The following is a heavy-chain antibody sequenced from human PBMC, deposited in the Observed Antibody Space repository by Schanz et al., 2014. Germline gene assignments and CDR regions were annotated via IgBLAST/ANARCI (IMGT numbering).Heavy chain of an antibody. Sequence: QVHLVQSGAEVKKPGASVKVSCKASGGTFSSYTISWIRQAPGQGLEWMGRIIPVLAIADYAQKFQGRVTMTADKSTSTAYMELTSLRSEDTAVYYCARGPSQGYSYGHNIGADYYGMHVWGQGTTVTVSS. CDR1: GGTFSSYT. D-gene: IGHD5-18*01. J-gene: IGHJ6*02. CDR3: ARGPSQGYSYGHNIGADYYGMHV. V-gene: IGHV1-69*09. CDR2: IIPVLAIA.